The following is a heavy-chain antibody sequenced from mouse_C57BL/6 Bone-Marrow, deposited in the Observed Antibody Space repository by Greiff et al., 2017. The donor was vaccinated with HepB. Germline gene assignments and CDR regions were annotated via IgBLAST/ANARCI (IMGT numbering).Heavy chain of an antibody. CDR1: GYTFTSYW. CDR2: IDPSDSYT. CDR3: ADSSGFAY. D-gene: IGHD1-1*01. J-gene: IGHJ3*01. Sequence: VQLQQPGAELVKPGASVKLSCTASGYTFTSYWMQWVKQRPGQGLEWIGEIDPSDSYTNYNHKFKGKATLTVDTSSNTAYMQLSSLTSEDSAVYYSADSSGFAYWGQGTLVTVSA. V-gene: IGHV1-50*01.